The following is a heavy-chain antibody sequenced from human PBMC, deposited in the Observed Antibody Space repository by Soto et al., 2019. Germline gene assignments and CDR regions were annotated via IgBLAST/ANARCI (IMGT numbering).Heavy chain of an antibody. Sequence: GGSLRLPSAASGCTFRGYSRSWVRQAPGKGLEWISYSSNSGTFARYADSVKGRFSISRDNAKNSLYLQINSLRGDDTAIYYCVRAGDNCNLLGHWGQGT. CDR3: VRAGDNCNLLGH. CDR2: SSNSGTFA. V-gene: IGHV3-11*06. J-gene: IGHJ1*01. CDR1: GCTFRGYS. D-gene: IGHD1-1*01.